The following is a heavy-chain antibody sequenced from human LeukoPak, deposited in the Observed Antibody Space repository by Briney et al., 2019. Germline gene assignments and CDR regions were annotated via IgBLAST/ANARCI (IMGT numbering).Heavy chain of an antibody. J-gene: IGHJ4*02. CDR3: GRGGAKGSFDY. Sequence: GGSLSLSCAVSGFTLSNFWMSWVRQAPGKGLERVAHIKGDGRDKYYVASVKGRFTISRDNVKNSLYLQMNGLRVEDTSVYYFGRGGAKGSFDYWGQGTLVTVSS. V-gene: IGHV3-7*01. CDR1: GFTLSNFW. CDR2: IKGDGRDK.